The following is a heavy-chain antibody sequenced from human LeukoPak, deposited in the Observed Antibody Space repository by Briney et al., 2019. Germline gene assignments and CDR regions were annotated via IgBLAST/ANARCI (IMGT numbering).Heavy chain of an antibody. D-gene: IGHD2-21*02. CDR1: GGSFSGYY. J-gene: IGHJ4*02. Sequence: SDTLSLTCAVYGGSFSGYYWSWIRQPPGKGLEWIGEINHSGSTNYNPSLKSRVTISVDTSKNQFSLKLSSVTAADTAVYYCARVTYCGGDCYSGRGDYFDYWGQGTLVTVSS. CDR2: INHSGST. CDR3: ARVTYCGGDCYSGRGDYFDY. V-gene: IGHV4-34*01.